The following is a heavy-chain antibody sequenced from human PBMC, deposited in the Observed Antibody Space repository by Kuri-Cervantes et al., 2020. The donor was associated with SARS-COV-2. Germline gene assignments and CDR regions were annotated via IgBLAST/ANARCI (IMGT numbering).Heavy chain of an antibody. V-gene: IGHV4-34*01. J-gene: IGHJ6*02. CDR3: ARTNRGRYYYYYGMDV. D-gene: IGHD3-10*01. CDR2: INHSGST. CDR1: GGSFSGYY. Sequence: SETLSLTCAVCGGSFSGYYWSWIRQPPGKGLEWIGEINHSGSTNYNPSLKSRVTISVDTSKNQFSLKLSSVTAADTAVYYCARTNRGRYYYYYGMDVWGQGTTVTVSS.